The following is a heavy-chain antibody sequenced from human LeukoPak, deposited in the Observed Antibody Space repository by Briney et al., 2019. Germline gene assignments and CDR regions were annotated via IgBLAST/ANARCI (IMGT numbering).Heavy chain of an antibody. Sequence: SETLSLTCTVSGGSISGSSYYWGWIRQPPGKGLEWIGSIYYSGSTYSNPSLKSRVTISVDTSKKQFSLKLSSVTAADTAVYYCARVLRGVVYYFDYWGQGTLVTVSS. CDR1: GGSISGSSYY. D-gene: IGHD3-10*01. V-gene: IGHV4-39*07. CDR2: IYYSGST. J-gene: IGHJ4*02. CDR3: ARVLRGVVYYFDY.